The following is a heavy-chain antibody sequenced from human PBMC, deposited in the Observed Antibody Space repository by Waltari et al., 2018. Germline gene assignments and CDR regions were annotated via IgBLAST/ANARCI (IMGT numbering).Heavy chain of an antibody. V-gene: IGHV1-69*14. D-gene: IGHD2-15*01. Sequence: QVQLVQSGAEVKKPGSSVKVSCKASGGTFSSYAISWVRQAPGQGLGWMGGIIPIFGTANDAQKFQGRVTITADKSTSTAYMELSSLRSEDTAVYYCAREPLGGNPEFDYWGQGTLVTVSS. CDR1: GGTFSSYA. J-gene: IGHJ4*02. CDR2: IIPIFGTA. CDR3: AREPLGGNPEFDY.